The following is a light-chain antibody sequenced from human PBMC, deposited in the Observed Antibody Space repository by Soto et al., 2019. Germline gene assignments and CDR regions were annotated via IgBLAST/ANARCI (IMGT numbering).Light chain of an antibody. CDR3: QQYGSF. J-gene: IGKJ3*01. Sequence: EIVLTQSPGTLSLSPGERATLSCRASQSVSSSYLAWYQQKPGQAPRLLIYGASSRATGIPDRFSGSGSGTDFTLIISRLEPEDFAVYYCQQYGSFFGPGAKVDIK. CDR1: QSVSSSY. V-gene: IGKV3-20*01. CDR2: GAS.